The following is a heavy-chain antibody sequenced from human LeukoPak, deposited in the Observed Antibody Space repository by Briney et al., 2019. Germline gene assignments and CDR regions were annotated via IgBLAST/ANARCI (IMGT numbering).Heavy chain of an antibody. Sequence: ASVKVSCKASGYTFTGYYMHWVRQAPGQGLEWTGWINPNSGGTNYAQKFQGRVTMTRDTSISTAYMELSRLRSDDTAVHYCARDGTYYYDSSGYYPFDYWGQGTLVTVSS. CDR1: GYTFTGYY. J-gene: IGHJ4*02. CDR2: INPNSGGT. V-gene: IGHV1-2*02. CDR3: ARDGTYYYDSSGYYPFDY. D-gene: IGHD3-22*01.